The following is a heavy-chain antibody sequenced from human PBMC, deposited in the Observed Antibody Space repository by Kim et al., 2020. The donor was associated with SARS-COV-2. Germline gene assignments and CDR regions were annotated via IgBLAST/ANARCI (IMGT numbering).Heavy chain of an antibody. CDR1: GFSFSNHW. V-gene: IGHV3-74*01. J-gene: IGHJ6*02. Sequence: GGSLRLSCTASGFSFSNHWMHWVRQAPGKGLVWVSRVLSDGRRTTYADSVKGRFTISRDNAKNTLFLQMNSLRVEDTAVYYCARGNFRGTDVCGQGTTVTVSS. CDR3: ARGNFRGTDV. CDR2: VLSDGRRT.